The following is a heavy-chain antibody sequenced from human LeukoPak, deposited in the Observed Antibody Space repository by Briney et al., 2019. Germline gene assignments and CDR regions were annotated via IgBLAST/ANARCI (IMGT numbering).Heavy chain of an antibody. D-gene: IGHD3-3*01. CDR1: GYSISSGYY. J-gene: IGHJ4*02. V-gene: IGHV4-38-2*02. Sequence: SKTLSLTCTVSGYSISSGYYWGWIRQPPGKGLEWIGSIYYSGSTYYNPSLKSRVTISVDTSKNQFSLKLSSVTAADTAVYYCARGVYDFWSGYYGGVYSYDYWGQGTLVTVSS. CDR2: IYYSGST. CDR3: ARGVYDFWSGYYGGVYSYDY.